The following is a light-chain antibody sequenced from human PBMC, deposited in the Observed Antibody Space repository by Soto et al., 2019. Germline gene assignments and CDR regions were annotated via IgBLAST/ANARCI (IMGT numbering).Light chain of an antibody. J-gene: IGLJ1*01. CDR1: SSNIGSNT. CDR3: ATWDVSLNGFV. CDR2: NNN. V-gene: IGLV1-44*01. Sequence: QSVLTQPPSASGTPGQRVTISCSGSSSNIGSNTVNWYQQLPGTAPKLLIYNNNQRPSGVPDRVSGSKSGTSASLAISGLQSEDEGDYYCATWDVSLNGFVFGTGTKLTVL.